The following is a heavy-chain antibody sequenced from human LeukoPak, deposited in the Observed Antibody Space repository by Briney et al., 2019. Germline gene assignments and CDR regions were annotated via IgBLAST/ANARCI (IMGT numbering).Heavy chain of an antibody. J-gene: IGHJ3*02. CDR1: GFTFSSYR. Sequence: GGSLRLSCAASGFTFSSYRMSWVRQAPGKGLEWVSAISGSGGSTYYADSVKGRFTISRDNSKNTLYLQMNSLRAEDTAVYYCAKVPNRYGSSDAFDIWGQGTMVTVSS. V-gene: IGHV3-23*01. D-gene: IGHD3-10*01. CDR2: ISGSGGST. CDR3: AKVPNRYGSSDAFDI.